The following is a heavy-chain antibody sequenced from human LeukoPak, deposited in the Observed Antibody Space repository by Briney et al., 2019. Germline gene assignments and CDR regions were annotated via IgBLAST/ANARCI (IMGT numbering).Heavy chain of an antibody. J-gene: IGHJ4*02. CDR1: AFTFSTYG. CDR2: ISYDANNK. CDR3: AKDRHPARTDGYYFDY. Sequence: GTSLRLSCAASAFTFSTYGMHWVRQAPGKGLEWVAVISYDANNKYYPDSVKGRFTISRDNSKNTLYLQMNSLRAEDTAVYYCAKDRHPARTDGYYFDYWGQGTLVTVSS. D-gene: IGHD5-24*01. V-gene: IGHV3-30*18.